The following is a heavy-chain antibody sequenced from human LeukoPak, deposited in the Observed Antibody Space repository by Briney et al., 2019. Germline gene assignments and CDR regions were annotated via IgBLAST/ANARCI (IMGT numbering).Heavy chain of an antibody. CDR2: INWNGGST. CDR3: ARDNLNPNCSGGSCYGAFDI. Sequence: GGSLRLSCAASGFTFDDYGMSWVRRAPGKGLEWVSGINWNGGSTGFADSVKGRFTISRDNAKNSLYLQMNSLRAEDTALYYCARDNLNPNCSGGSCYGAFDIWGQGTMVTVSS. J-gene: IGHJ3*02. D-gene: IGHD2-15*01. CDR1: GFTFDDYG. V-gene: IGHV3-20*04.